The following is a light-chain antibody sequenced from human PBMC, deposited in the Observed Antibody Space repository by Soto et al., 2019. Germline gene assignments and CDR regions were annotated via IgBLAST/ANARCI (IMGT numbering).Light chain of an antibody. CDR1: QAIRND. J-gene: IGKJ1*01. Sequence: IHMTHSPSSLSSSVLYRVTITCRASQAIRNDLGWYQQKPGKAPKLLIYAASSLQSGVPSRFSGSGSGTDFTLTISSLQPDDFATYYCQHYNSYSEAFGQGTKVDIK. V-gene: IGKV1-17*01. CDR2: AAS. CDR3: QHYNSYSEA.